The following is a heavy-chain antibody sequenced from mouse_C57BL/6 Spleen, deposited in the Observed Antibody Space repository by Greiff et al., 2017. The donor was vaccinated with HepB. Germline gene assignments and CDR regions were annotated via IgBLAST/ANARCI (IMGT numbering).Heavy chain of an antibody. Sequence: EVKLMESGAELVRPGASVKLSCTASGFNIKDYYMHWVKQRPEQGLEWIGRIDPEDGDTEYAPKFQGKATMTADTSSNTAYLQLSSPTSEDTAVYYCTTGGYALYYYAMDYWGQGTSVTVSS. CDR3: TTGGYALYYYAMDY. D-gene: IGHD2-2*01. CDR2: IDPEDGDT. CDR1: GFNIKDYY. V-gene: IGHV14-1*01. J-gene: IGHJ4*01.